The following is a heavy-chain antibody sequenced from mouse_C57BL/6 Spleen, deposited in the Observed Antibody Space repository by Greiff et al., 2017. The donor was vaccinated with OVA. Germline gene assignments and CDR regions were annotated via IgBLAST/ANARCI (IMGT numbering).Heavy chain of an antibody. CDR3: ASPVYGSSHGFAY. CDR2: IWSGGST. CDR1: GFSLTSYG. V-gene: IGHV2-2*01. J-gene: IGHJ3*01. Sequence: QVQLKESGPGLVQPSQSLSITCTVSGFSLTSYGVHWVRQSPGKGLEWLGVIWSGGSTDYNAAFISRLSISKDNSKSQVFFKMNSLQADDTAIYYCASPVYGSSHGFAYWGQGTLVTVSA. D-gene: IGHD1-1*01.